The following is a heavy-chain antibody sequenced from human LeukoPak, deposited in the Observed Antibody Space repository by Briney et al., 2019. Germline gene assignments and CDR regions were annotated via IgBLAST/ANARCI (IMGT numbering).Heavy chain of an antibody. CDR2: TSYDGSNK. CDR1: GFIFSNYA. D-gene: IGHD1-26*01. Sequence: HPGSSLRLSCAASGFIFSNYAMHWLRQTPGKGLEWVAITSYDGSNKYYADSVKGRFTVSRDNSKNTLFLQMNSLRAEDTAVYYCARECQDKTRRSTVGAPFDFWGQGTVVTVSS. V-gene: IGHV3-30*04. CDR3: ARECQDKTRRSTVGAPFDF. J-gene: IGHJ4*02.